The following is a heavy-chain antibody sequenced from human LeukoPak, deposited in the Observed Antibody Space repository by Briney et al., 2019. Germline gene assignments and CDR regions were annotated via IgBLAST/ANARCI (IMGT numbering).Heavy chain of an antibody. CDR1: GYTFTGYY. Sequence: ASVKVSCKASGYTFTGYYMYWVRQAPGQGLEWLGWINPNTGGTNYAQKFQGRVTMTRDTSISTAYMELSRLRSDDTAVYYCAREPYMALDYWGQGTLVTVSS. CDR3: AREPYMALDY. V-gene: IGHV1-2*02. D-gene: IGHD5-24*01. J-gene: IGHJ4*02. CDR2: INPNTGGT.